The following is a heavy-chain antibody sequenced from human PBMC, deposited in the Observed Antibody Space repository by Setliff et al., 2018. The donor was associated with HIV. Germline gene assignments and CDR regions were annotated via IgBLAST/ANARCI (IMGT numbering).Heavy chain of an antibody. D-gene: IGHD6-13*01. J-gene: IGHJ4*02. Sequence: SETLSLTCAVSGYSISSGYHWNWIRQPPGKGLEWIGYIYYSGSTNYNPSLKSRVTISLDMSTSQFSLRLSSVTAADTAVYYCARGSSWPYYFDYWGQGTLVTVSS. V-gene: IGHV4-38-2*01. CDR3: ARGSSWPYYFDY. CDR2: IYYSGST. CDR1: GYSISSGYH.